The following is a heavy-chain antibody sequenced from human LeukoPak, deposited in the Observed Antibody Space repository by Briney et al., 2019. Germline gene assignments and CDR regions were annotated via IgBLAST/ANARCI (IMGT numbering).Heavy chain of an antibody. Sequence: SETLSLTCTVSGGSISSYYWSWIRQPPGEGLEWIRYIYYSGSTNYNPSLKSRVTISVDTSKNQFSLKLSSVTAADTAVYYCARSYRSGWYDAVYAFDIWGQRTMVTVSS. CDR3: ARSYRSGWYDAVYAFDI. CDR1: GGSISSYY. J-gene: IGHJ3*02. CDR2: IYYSGST. V-gene: IGHV4-59*01. D-gene: IGHD6-19*01.